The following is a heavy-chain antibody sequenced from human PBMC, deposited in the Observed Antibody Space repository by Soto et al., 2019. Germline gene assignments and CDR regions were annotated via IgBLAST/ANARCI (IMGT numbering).Heavy chain of an antibody. D-gene: IGHD1-26*01. CDR2: ISYGGSNK. V-gene: IGHV3-30*18. J-gene: IGHJ6*02. CDR3: AKDSGSTDYYYGMDV. Sequence: GGSLRLSCAASGFTFNAYGMHWVRQAPGKGLEWVALISYGGSNKYYADSVKGRFTFSRDNSKNTLYLQMNSLRAEDTAVYYCAKDSGSTDYYYGMDVWGQGTTVTVSS. CDR1: GFTFNAYG.